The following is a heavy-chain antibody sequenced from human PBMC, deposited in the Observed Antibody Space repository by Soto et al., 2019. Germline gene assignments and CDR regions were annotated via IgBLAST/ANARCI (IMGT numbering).Heavy chain of an antibody. CDR1: GGSISSSSYY. CDR2: IYYSGST. Sequence: SETLSLTCTVSGGSISSSSYYWGWIRQPPGKGLEWIGSIYYSGSTYYNPSLKSRVTISVDTSKNQFSLKLSSVTAADTAVYYCAKGDIVVVPATITSSGFDPWGQGTLVTVSS. J-gene: IGHJ5*02. CDR3: AKGDIVVVPATITSSGFDP. D-gene: IGHD2-2*02. V-gene: IGHV4-39*01.